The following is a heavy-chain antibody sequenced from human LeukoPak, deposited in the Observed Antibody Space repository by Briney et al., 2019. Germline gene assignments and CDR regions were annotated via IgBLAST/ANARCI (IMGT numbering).Heavy chain of an antibody. CDR2: ISRSSTTT. CDR1: GFTFSNYS. CDR3: AKGHSWIDFDC. Sequence: GGSLRLSCAASGFTFSNYSMNWVRQAPGKGLEWVSYISRSSTTTYYADSVKGRFTISRDNSKNTLYLQMNSLRGDDTAIYYCAKGHSWIDFDCWGQGTLVTVSS. D-gene: IGHD5-12*01. V-gene: IGHV3-48*01. J-gene: IGHJ4*02.